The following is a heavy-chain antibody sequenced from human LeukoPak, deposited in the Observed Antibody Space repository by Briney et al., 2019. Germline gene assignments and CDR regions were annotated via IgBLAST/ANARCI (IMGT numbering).Heavy chain of an antibody. CDR3: AKVRAGDYYYYMDV. V-gene: IGHV3-23*01. J-gene: IGHJ6*03. D-gene: IGHD6-13*01. CDR1: GFTFSSYA. Sequence: PGGSLRLSCAASGFTFSSYAMSWVRQAPGKGLEWVSAISGSGGSTYYADSVKGRFTISRDNSKNTLYLQMNSLRAEDTAVYYCAKVRAGDYYYYMDVWGKGTTVTISS. CDR2: ISGSGGST.